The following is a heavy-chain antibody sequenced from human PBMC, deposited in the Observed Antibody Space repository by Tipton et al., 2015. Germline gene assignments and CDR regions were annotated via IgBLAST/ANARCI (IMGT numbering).Heavy chain of an antibody. D-gene: IGHD3-3*01. CDR2: IHYSGSIY. V-gene: IGHV4-39*01. CDR1: GGSISSSSYY. Sequence: TLSLTCTVSGGSISSSSYYWGWIRQPPGKGLECIGNIHYSGSIYYYNPSLKSRVTISVDTSKNQFSLKLSSVTAADTAVYYCARLVEWFKGGGSFDYWGQGTLVTVSS. J-gene: IGHJ4*02. CDR3: ARLVEWFKGGGSFDY.